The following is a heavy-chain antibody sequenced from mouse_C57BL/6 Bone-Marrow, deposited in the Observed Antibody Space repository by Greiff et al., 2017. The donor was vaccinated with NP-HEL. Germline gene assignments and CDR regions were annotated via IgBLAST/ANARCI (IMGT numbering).Heavy chain of an antibody. V-gene: IGHV1-64*01. CDR3: ARSGVIYYGTSFAY. Sequence: QVQLQQPGAELVKPGASVKWSCKASGYTFTSYWMHWVKQRPGQGLEWIGMIHPNSGSTNYNEKFKSKATLTVDKSSSTAYMQLSSLTSEDSAVYYCARSGVIYYGTSFAYWGQGTLVTVSA. D-gene: IGHD2-1*01. CDR1: GYTFTSYW. J-gene: IGHJ3*01. CDR2: IHPNSGST.